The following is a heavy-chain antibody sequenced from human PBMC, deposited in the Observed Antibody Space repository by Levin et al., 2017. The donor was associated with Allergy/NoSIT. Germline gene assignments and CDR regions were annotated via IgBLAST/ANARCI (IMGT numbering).Heavy chain of an antibody. CDR2: IYYSGST. D-gene: IGHD1-1*01. V-gene: IGHV4-59*01. CDR3: ARARWLPGTRDFDY. CDR1: GGSISSYY. J-gene: IGHJ4*02. Sequence: SETLSLTCTVSGGSISSYYWSWIRQPPGKGLEWIGYIYYSGSTNYNPSLKSRVTISVDTSKNQFSLKLSSVTAADTAVYYCARARWLPGTRDFDYWGQGTLVTVSS.